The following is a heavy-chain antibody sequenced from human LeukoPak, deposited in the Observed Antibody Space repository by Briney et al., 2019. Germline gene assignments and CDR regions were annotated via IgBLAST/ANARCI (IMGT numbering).Heavy chain of an antibody. CDR1: GFTFSSSV. CDR3: ANARGSHRPLVDY. CDR2: ISYDGSNK. D-gene: IGHD1-26*01. V-gene: IGHV3-30-3*01. Sequence: GRSLRLSCTASGFTFSSSVMHWVRQAPGKGLEWVAVISYDGSNKYYADSVKGRFTISRDNSKNTLYLQMNSLRAEDTAVYYCANARGSHRPLVDYWGQGTLVTVSS. J-gene: IGHJ4*02.